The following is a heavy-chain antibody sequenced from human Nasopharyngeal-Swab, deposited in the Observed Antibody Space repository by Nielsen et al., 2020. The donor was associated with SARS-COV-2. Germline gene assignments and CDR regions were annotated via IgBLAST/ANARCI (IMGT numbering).Heavy chain of an antibody. V-gene: IGHV3-48*04. Sequence: ARQAPGKALEWVSYISDSSSIIYYTNSVKGRFTVSRDNAKNSLYLQMNSLRAEDTAVYYCARTEHGGSYYYGMDVWGQGTTVTVSS. D-gene: IGHD1/OR15-1a*01. CDR2: ISDSSSII. CDR3: ARTEHGGSYYYGMDV. J-gene: IGHJ6*02.